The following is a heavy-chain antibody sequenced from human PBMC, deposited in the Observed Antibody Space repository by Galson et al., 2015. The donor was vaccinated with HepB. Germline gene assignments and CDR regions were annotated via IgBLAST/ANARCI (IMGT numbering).Heavy chain of an antibody. D-gene: IGHD1-14*01. J-gene: IGHJ4*02. CDR3: TRQFGRDGVVGMSSY. Sequence: SLRLSCAASGFTFSGSAMHWVRQASGKGLEWVGRIRSKANSYATAYAASVKGRFTISSDDSMNTAYLQMNSLETEDRAVHYCTRQFGRDGVVGMSSYWGQGTLVTVSS. V-gene: IGHV3-73*01. CDR2: IRSKANSYAT. CDR1: GFTFSGSA.